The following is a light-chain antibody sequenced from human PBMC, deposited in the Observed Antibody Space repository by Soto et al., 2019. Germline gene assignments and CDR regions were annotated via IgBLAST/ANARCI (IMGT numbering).Light chain of an antibody. J-gene: IGKJ5*01. V-gene: IGKV3-20*01. CDR2: GAS. Sequence: SPGTLSLCAGERATISCRASRSVGNNYLAWYQQRPGQTPRLLIYGASSRATGIPDRFSGSGSGTDFSLTISTLEPEDFAVYYCQQYGRSPPITFGQGTRLEIK. CDR1: RSVGNNY. CDR3: QQYGRSPPIT.